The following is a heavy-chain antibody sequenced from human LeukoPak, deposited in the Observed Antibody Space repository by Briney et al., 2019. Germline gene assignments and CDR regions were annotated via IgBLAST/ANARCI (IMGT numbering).Heavy chain of an antibody. Sequence: SETLSFTCTVSGGSISSYYWSWIRQPPGKGLEWIGYIYYSGSTNYNPSLKSRVTMSVDTSKNQFSLKLSSVTAADTAVYYCARIPRGRVDWFDPWGQGTLVTVSS. D-gene: IGHD3-3*01. CDR2: IYYSGST. CDR1: GGSISSYY. CDR3: ARIPRGRVDWFDP. V-gene: IGHV4-59*12. J-gene: IGHJ5*02.